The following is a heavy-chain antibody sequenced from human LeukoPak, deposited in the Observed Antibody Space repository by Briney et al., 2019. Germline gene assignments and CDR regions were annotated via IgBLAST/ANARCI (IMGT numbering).Heavy chain of an antibody. J-gene: IGHJ6*02. CDR3: ARREQLSYYYYGMDV. V-gene: IGHV1-2*02. CDR1: GYTFTGYY. CDR2: INPNSGGT. Sequence: AASVKVSCKASGYTFTGYYMHWVRQAPGQGPEWMGWINPNSGGTNYAQKFQGRVTMTRDTSISTAYMELSSLRSEDTAVYYCARREQLSYYYYGMDVWGQGTTVTVSS. D-gene: IGHD6-13*01.